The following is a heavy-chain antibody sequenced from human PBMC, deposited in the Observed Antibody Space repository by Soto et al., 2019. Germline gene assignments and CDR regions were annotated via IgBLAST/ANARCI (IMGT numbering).Heavy chain of an antibody. CDR3: ARERLAAAGTGIFDGIDV. CDR2: IYPGDSDT. CDR1: GYSFTSYW. J-gene: IGHJ6*02. Sequence: PGESLKISCKRSGYSFTSYWIGWVRQTPGKGLEWMGIIYPGDSDTRYSPSFQGQVTISADKSISTAYLQWSSLKASDTAMYYCARERLAAAGTGIFDGIDVRSQRTTVTVSS. V-gene: IGHV5-51*01. D-gene: IGHD6-13*01.